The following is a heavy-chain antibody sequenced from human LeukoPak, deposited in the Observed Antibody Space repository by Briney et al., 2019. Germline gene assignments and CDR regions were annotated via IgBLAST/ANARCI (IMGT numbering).Heavy chain of an antibody. J-gene: IGHJ4*02. CDR1: GFTFSSYA. V-gene: IGHV3-23*01. Sequence: GGSLRLSCAASGFTFSSYAMSWVRQAPGKGLEWVSTVTGYGASTYYADSVKGRFTISRDNSKNTLYLQMNGLRAEDTALYYCAAASGTYSLYFDYWGQGTLVTVSS. CDR3: AAASGTYSLYFDY. D-gene: IGHD1-26*01. CDR2: VTGYGAST.